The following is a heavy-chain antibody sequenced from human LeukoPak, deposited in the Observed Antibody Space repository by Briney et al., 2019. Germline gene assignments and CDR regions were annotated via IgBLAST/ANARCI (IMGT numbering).Heavy chain of an antibody. CDR1: GGSISSYY. D-gene: IGHD3-22*01. J-gene: IGHJ4*02. CDR2: SYYSGST. V-gene: IGHV4-59*08. CDR3: ARHGYYDSSGYYGFDY. Sequence: SETLSLTSTVSGGSISSYYWSWIRQPPGKRLEWVGYSYYSGSTNYNPSLKSRVTISVDTSKNQFSLKLSSVTAADTAVYYCARHGYYDSSGYYGFDYWGQGTLVTVSS.